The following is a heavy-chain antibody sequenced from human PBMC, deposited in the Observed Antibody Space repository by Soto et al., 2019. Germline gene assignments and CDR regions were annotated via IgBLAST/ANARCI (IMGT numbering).Heavy chain of an antibody. Sequence: QVQLVESGGGVVQPGRSLRLSCAASGFTFSSYGMHWVRQAPGKGLELVAVISYDGSNKNYADSVKGRFTISRDNSKNTQYLQMNSLRAEDTAVYYCAKEVWSAPMDVWGQGTTVTVSS. D-gene: IGHD3-3*01. J-gene: IGHJ6*02. CDR2: ISYDGSNK. CDR1: GFTFSSYG. CDR3: AKEVWSAPMDV. V-gene: IGHV3-30*18.